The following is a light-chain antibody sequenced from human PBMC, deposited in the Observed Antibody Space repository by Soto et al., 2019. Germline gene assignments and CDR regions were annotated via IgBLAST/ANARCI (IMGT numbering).Light chain of an antibody. CDR1: QSISNW. CDR2: KAS. J-gene: IGKJ5*01. V-gene: IGKV1-5*03. CDR3: QHYNSYSIT. Sequence: DIPMTQSPSTLSASVGDRVTITCRASQSISNWLAWYQQKPGKAPKLLIYKASSLESGVPSRFSGSGSGTEFTPTSSSRQPDDFASYYCQHYNSYSITFGQGTRLEI.